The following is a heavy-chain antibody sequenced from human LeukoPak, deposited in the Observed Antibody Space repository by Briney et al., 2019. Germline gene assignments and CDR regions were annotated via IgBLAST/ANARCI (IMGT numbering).Heavy chain of an antibody. D-gene: IGHD6-13*01. Sequence: SGTLSLTCAVYGGSFSGYYWSWIRQPPGKGLEWIGEINHSGSTNYNPSLKSRVTISVDTSKNQFSLKLSSVTAADTAVYYCARGPPAAGSIYYYYYGMDVWGQGTTVTVSS. CDR1: GGSFSGYY. V-gene: IGHV4-34*01. CDR3: ARGPPAAGSIYYYYYGMDV. CDR2: INHSGST. J-gene: IGHJ6*02.